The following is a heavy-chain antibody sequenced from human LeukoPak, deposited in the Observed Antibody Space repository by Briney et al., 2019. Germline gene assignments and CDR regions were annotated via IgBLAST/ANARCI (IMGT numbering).Heavy chain of an antibody. Sequence: GGSLRLSCVASGITLSNYGMSWVRQPPGKGLELFPAISERGGSTNYADYAKGRFIISRDTSKNTVYLQMNSLGVEDTAVYFCAKRGIVIRAVIIIGFHKEAYYFDYWGQGILVTVSS. V-gene: IGHV3-23*01. CDR1: GITLSNYG. CDR3: AKRGIVIRAVIIIGFHKEAYYFDY. D-gene: IGHD3-10*01. J-gene: IGHJ4*02. CDR2: ISERGGST.